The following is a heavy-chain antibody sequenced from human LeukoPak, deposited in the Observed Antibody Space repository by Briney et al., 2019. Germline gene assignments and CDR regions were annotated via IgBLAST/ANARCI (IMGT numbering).Heavy chain of an antibody. CDR2: TYYRSKWYS. D-gene: IGHD5-18*01. CDR1: GDSVSSNSAT. J-gene: IGHJ4*02. V-gene: IGHV6-1*01. CDR3: AGGGRYGEEVFDY. Sequence: SQTLSLTCAISGDSVSSNSATWNWIRQSPSRGLEWPGRTYYRSKWYSDYAVSVKSRITINPDTSKNQFSLQLNSVTPEDTAVYYCAGGGRYGEEVFDYWGQGTLVTVSS.